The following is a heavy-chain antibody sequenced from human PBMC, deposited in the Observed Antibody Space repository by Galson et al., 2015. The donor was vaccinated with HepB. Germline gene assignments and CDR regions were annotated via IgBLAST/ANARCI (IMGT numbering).Heavy chain of an antibody. J-gene: IGHJ3*02. CDR2: ISYDGSNK. V-gene: IGHV3-30*04. Sequence: SLRLSCAASGFTFSSYAMHWVRQAPGKGLEWVAVISYDGSNKYYADSVKGRFTISRDNSKNTLYLQMNSLRAEDTAVYYCASLITMIVVVRARGAFDIWGQGTMVTVSS. CDR1: GFTFSSYA. CDR3: ASLITMIVVVRARGAFDI. D-gene: IGHD3-22*01.